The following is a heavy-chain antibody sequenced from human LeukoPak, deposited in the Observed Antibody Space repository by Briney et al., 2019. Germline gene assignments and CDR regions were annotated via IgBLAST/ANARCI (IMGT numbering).Heavy chain of an antibody. Sequence: ASVKVSCKASGYTFTSYGTSWVRQAPGQGLEWMGWISAYNVNTNYAQKLQGRVTMTTDTSTSTAYMELRSLRSGDTAVYYCARDLDPYYHFWSGYSGPSTYFDYWGQGTLVTVSS. CDR3: ARDLDPYYHFWSGYSGPSTYFDY. D-gene: IGHD3-3*01. V-gene: IGHV1-18*01. CDR2: ISAYNVNT. CDR1: GYTFTSYG. J-gene: IGHJ4*02.